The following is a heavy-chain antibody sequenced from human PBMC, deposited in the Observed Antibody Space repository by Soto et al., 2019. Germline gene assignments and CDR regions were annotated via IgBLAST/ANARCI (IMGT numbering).Heavy chain of an antibody. CDR3: ARHGVVVVAARDYYYYGMDV. J-gene: IGHJ6*02. D-gene: IGHD2-15*01. Sequence: ASVKVSCKASGGTFSSYAISWVRQAPGQGLEWMGGIIPIFGTANYAQKFQGRVTITADESTSTAYMELSSLRSEDTAVYYCARHGVVVVAARDYYYYGMDVWGQGTTVTVSS. CDR2: IIPIFGTA. V-gene: IGHV1-69*13. CDR1: GGTFSSYA.